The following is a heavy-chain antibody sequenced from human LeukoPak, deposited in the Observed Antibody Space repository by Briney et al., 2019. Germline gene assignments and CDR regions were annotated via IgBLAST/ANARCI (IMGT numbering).Heavy chain of an antibody. V-gene: IGHV3-30*04. CDR2: ISYDGSNK. CDR1: GLTFSSYA. Sequence: PGRSLRLSCAASGLTFSSYAMHWVRQAPGKGLEWVAVISYDGSNKYYADSVKGRFTISRDNSKNTLYLQMNSLRAEDTAVYYCARDQLAFDYWGQGTLVTVSS. D-gene: IGHD2-2*01. J-gene: IGHJ4*02. CDR3: ARDQLAFDY.